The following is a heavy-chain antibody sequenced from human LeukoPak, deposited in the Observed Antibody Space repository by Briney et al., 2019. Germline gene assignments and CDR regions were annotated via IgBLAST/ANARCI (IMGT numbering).Heavy chain of an antibody. CDR3: ARAGPSHNWFDP. CDR1: GGFISSSSYY. V-gene: IGHV4-39*01. CDR2: IYYSGST. J-gene: IGHJ5*02. Sequence: PSETLSLTCTVSGGFISSSSYYWDWIRQPPGKGLEWIGSIYYSGSTYYNPSLKSRVTISVGTSKNQFSLKLNSVTAADTSVYYCARAGPSHNWFDPWGQGTLVIVSS.